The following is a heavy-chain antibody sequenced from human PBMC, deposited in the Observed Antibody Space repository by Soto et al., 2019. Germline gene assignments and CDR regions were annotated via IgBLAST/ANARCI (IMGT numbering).Heavy chain of an antibody. CDR1: GFTFSSYA. Sequence: LRLSCAATGFTFSSYAMHWVRQAPGKGLEWVAIISYDGGNKYYADSVKGRFTISRDNSKNTLYLQMNSLRAEDTAVYYCAREDRDIVVVPAAILPDYWGQGTLVTVSS. J-gene: IGHJ4*02. V-gene: IGHV3-30-3*01. CDR2: ISYDGGNK. CDR3: AREDRDIVVVPAAILPDY. D-gene: IGHD2-2*02.